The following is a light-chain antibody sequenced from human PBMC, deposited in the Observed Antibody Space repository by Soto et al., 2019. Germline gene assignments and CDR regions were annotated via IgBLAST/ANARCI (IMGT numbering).Light chain of an antibody. CDR3: QSYDSSLSGYV. J-gene: IGLJ1*01. Sequence: QSVLTQPPSASGSPGQSVTISCTGTSSDVGAYNSVSWYQQHPGKAPRLMIYEVNKRPSGVPDRFSGSKSGTSASLAITGLQAEDEADYYCQSYDSSLSGYVFGTGTKLTVL. V-gene: IGLV2-8*01. CDR1: SSDVGAYNS. CDR2: EVN.